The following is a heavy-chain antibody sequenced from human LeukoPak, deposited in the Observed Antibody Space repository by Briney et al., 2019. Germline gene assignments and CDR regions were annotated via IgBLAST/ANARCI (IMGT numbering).Heavy chain of an antibody. V-gene: IGHV1-18*01. CDR1: GYTFTSYG. J-gene: IGHJ4*02. Sequence: GASVKVSCKASGYTFTSYGISWVRQAPGQGLEWMGWISAYNGNTNYAQKLQGRVTMTTDTSTSTAYMELRSLRSDDTAVYYCARAGLYSGSYYLSDSDYWGQGTLVTVSS. CDR2: ISAYNGNT. CDR3: ARAGLYSGSYYLSDSDY. D-gene: IGHD1-26*01.